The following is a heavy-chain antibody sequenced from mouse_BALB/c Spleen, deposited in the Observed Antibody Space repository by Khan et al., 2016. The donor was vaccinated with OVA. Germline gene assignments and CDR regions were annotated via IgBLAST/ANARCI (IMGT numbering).Heavy chain of an antibody. CDR2: MIYSGDT. CDR3: ARSTYRYAFAY. V-gene: IGHV3-8*02. D-gene: IGHD2-14*01. Sequence: EVKLLESGPSLVKPSQTLSLTCSVTGDSITSGYWTWIRKFPGNKLEYMGYMIYSGDTYYNPSLQSRISITRHTSKNQYYLQLNSVTTEDTATYYCARSTYRYAFAYWGQGTLVTVSA. J-gene: IGHJ3*01. CDR1: GDSITSGY.